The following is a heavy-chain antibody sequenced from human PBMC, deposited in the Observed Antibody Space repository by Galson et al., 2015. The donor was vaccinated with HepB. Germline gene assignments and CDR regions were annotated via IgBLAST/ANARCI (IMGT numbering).Heavy chain of an antibody. CDR3: ATGYSYALTRVGWFDP. CDR1: GGTFSSYA. D-gene: IGHD5-18*01. CDR2: VIPIFGTA. V-gene: IGHV1-69*13. J-gene: IGHJ5*02. Sequence: SVKVSCKASGGTFSSYAISWVRQAPGQGLEWMGGVIPIFGTANYAQKFQGRVTITADESTSTAYMELSSLRSEDTAVYYCATGYSYALTRVGWFDPWGQGTLVTVSS.